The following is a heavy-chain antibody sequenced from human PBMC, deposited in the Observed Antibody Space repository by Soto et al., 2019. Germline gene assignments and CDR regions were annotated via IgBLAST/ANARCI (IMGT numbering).Heavy chain of an antibody. CDR3: ARGRGGRYCSSTSCTWWYFDL. D-gene: IGHD2-2*01. CDR1: GGTFSSYA. CDR2: IIPIFGTA. J-gene: IGHJ2*01. V-gene: IGHV1-69*13. Sequence: GASVKVSCKASGGTFSSYAISWVRQAPGQGLGWMGGIIPIFGTANYAQKFQGRVTITADESTSTAYMELSSLRSEDTAVYYCARGRGGRYCSSTSCTWWYFDLWGRGTLVTVSS.